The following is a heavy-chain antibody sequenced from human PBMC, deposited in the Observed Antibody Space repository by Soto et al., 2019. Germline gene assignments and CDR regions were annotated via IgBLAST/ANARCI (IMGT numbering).Heavy chain of an antibody. J-gene: IGHJ5*02. V-gene: IGHV4-59*08. CDR3: ARQLGIQGWFDP. CDR1: GGSISSYY. Sequence: SETLSLTCTVSGGSISSYYWSWIRQPPGKGLEWIGYIYYSGSTNYNPSLKSRVTISVDTSKNQFSLKLSSVTAADTAVYYCARQLGIQGWFDPWGQGTLVTVSS. CDR2: IYYSGST. D-gene: IGHD7-27*01.